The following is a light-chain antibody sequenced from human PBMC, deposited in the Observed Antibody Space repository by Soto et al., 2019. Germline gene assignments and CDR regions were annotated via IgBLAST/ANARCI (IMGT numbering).Light chain of an antibody. Sequence: DVQLTQSPSTLPASVRDRVAITCQATQNIFNYLNWFQQRPGKAPQLLISDASHLEPGVPSRFSGQRSGTDFTLIINDLQPEDFATYFCQQYEDLPLTFGGGTRVEV. CDR1: QNIFNY. CDR2: DAS. V-gene: IGKV1-33*01. J-gene: IGKJ4*01. CDR3: QQYEDLPLT.